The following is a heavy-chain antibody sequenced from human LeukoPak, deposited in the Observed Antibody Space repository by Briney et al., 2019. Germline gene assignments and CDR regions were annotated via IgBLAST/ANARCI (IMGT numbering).Heavy chain of an antibody. Sequence: GGSLRLSCAASGFTFSSYSMNWVRQAPGKGLEWVSCFCISSNHIYYADSVKGRFTISRDNAKNSLYLQMNSLRAEDTAVYYCARNRWEVGATIDYWGQGTLVTVSS. V-gene: IGHV3-21*01. J-gene: IGHJ4*02. D-gene: IGHD1-26*01. CDR1: GFTFSSYS. CDR2: FCISSNHI. CDR3: ARNRWEVGATIDY.